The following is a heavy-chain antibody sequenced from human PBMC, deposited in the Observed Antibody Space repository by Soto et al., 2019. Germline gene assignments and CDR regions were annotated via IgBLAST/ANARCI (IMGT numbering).Heavy chain of an antibody. CDR2: INPSGGST. D-gene: IGHD1-26*01. CDR3: ARDLVGAAYYYYGMDV. J-gene: IGHJ6*02. V-gene: IGHV1-46*01. CDR1: GYTFTSYY. Sequence: ASVKVSCKASGYTFTSYYMRWVQQAPGQGLEWMGIINPSGGSTSYAQKFQGRVTMTRDTSTSTVYMELSSLRSEDTAVYYCARDLVGAAYYYYGMDVWGQGTTVTVSS.